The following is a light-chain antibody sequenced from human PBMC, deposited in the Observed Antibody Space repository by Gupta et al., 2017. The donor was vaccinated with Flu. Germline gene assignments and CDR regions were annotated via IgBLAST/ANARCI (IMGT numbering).Light chain of an antibody. J-gene: IGKJ1*01. CDR3: QQCKNWPGT. CDR2: DAS. Sequence: EIVFTQSPATLSLSPGERATLSCRASQSVSSYLAWYQQKPGQAPRLLIYDASNRATGIPARFSGSGSGTEFTLTISSLKPEDFAVYYCQQCKNWPGTFGQGTQVEIK. V-gene: IGKV3-11*01. CDR1: QSVSSY.